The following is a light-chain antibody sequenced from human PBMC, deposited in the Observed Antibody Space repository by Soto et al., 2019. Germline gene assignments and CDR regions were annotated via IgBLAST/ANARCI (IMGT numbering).Light chain of an antibody. CDR3: AAWDDSLNGRV. V-gene: IGLV1-36*01. Sequence: QSVLTQPPSVSEAPRQRVTISCSGSSSNIGNNAVSWYYHLPGKAPKLLIYYEDLLPSGVSDRFSGSKSGTSASLAISGLQSEDEADYYRAAWDDSLNGRVFGGGTKLTVL. CDR1: SSNIGNNA. J-gene: IGLJ3*02. CDR2: YED.